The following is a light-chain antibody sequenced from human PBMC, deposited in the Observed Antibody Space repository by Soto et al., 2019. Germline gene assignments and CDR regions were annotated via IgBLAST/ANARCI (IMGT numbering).Light chain of an antibody. CDR2: EVS. CDR1: SNDVGHSSF. CDR3: NAQADNGKHA. V-gene: IGLV2-8*01. J-gene: IGLJ1*01. Sequence: QSALTQPPSASGSPGQSVTISCTGNSNDVGHSSFISWYQQHAGKGPKLIIYEVSKRPSGVPDRFSGSKSGNTASLSVSGLQDEDEADYFCNAQADNGKHAFGTGTKLTVL.